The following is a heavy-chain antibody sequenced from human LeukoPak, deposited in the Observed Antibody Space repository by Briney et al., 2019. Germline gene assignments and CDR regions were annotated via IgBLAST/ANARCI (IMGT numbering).Heavy chain of an antibody. CDR3: ARAYRYCSSTNCFFPGY. D-gene: IGHD2-2*01. CDR1: GYTFTSYG. V-gene: IGHV7-4-1*02. J-gene: IGHJ4*02. Sequence: GASVKVSCKASGYTFTSYGISWVRQAPGQGLEWMGWINTNTGNPTYAQGFTGRFVFSLDTSVSTAYLQISSLKAEDTAVYYCARAYRYCSSTNCFFPGYWGQGTLVTVSS. CDR2: INTNTGNP.